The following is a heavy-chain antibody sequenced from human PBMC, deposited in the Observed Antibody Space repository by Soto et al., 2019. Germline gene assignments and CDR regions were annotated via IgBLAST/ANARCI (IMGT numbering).Heavy chain of an antibody. D-gene: IGHD3-3*01. CDR1: GFTFSSYA. J-gene: IGHJ4*02. Sequence: GGSLRLSCAASGFTFSSYAMSWVRQAPGKGLEWVSAISGSGGSTYYADSVKGRFTISRDNSKNTLYLQMNSLRAEDTAVYYCAKVVTIFGVVTHFDYWGQGTLVTVSS. CDR3: AKVVTIFGVVTHFDY. V-gene: IGHV3-23*01. CDR2: ISGSGGST.